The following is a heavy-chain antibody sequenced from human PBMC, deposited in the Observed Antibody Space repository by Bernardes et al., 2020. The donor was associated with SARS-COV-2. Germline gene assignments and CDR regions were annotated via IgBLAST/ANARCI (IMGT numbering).Heavy chain of an antibody. CDR2: INHSGST. D-gene: IGHD2-2*01. V-gene: IGHV4-34*01. Sequence: WETLSLTCAVYGGSFRGYYWSWIRQPPGKGLEWIGEINHSGSTNYNPSLKSRVTISVDTSKNQFSLKLSSVTAADTAVYYCARGSNIVVVPAATYYYYYGMDVWGQGTTVTVSS. CDR3: ARGSNIVVVPAATYYYYYGMDV. CDR1: GGSFRGYY. J-gene: IGHJ6*02.